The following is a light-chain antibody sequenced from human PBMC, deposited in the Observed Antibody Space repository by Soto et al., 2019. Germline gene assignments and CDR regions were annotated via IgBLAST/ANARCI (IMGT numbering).Light chain of an antibody. Sequence: DIVLTQSPGTLSLSPGERATLSCRASQSVSSSYLAWYQRKPGQAPRLLIYGASSRATGIPDRFSGSGSGTDFTRTISRLEPEDFAVYYCQQYGSSPLWTFGQGTKVEIK. V-gene: IGKV3-20*01. J-gene: IGKJ1*01. CDR3: QQYGSSPLWT. CDR1: QSVSSSY. CDR2: GAS.